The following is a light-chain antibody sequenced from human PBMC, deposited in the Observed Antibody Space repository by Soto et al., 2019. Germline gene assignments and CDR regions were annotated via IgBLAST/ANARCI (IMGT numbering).Light chain of an antibody. J-gene: IGLJ2*01. CDR2: EVN. CDR1: SSDVGSYDL. V-gene: IGLV2-23*02. Sequence: QSAVTQPASVSGSPGQSITISCTGTSSDVGSYDLVSWYQHHSGKAPKIIIYEVNKRPSWISDRFSGSKSGNTASLTISGLQAEDEADYFCCSFVRTNGLLFGGGTKLTVL. CDR3: CSFVRTNGLL.